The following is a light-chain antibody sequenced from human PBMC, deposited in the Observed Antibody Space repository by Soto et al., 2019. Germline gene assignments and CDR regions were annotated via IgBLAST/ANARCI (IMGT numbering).Light chain of an antibody. CDR2: AAS. V-gene: IGKV1-12*01. J-gene: IGKJ5*01. Sequence: DIQMTQSPSSVAASVGDRVTLICRASQGISSWVAWYQQKPGKAPKLLIYAASSLQSGVPSRFSGSGSGTDFTLTISSLQPEDFATYYCQQANSFPITFGQGTRLEIK. CDR3: QQANSFPIT. CDR1: QGISSW.